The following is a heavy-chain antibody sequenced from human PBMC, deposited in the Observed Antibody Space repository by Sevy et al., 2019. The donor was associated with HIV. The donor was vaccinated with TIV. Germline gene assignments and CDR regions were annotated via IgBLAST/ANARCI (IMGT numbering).Heavy chain of an antibody. Sequence: GGSLRLSCAASGFIFSTYVMTWVRQAPGKGLEWVSGISGSGGSTYYADSLKGRFIIFRDNSKNTLHLQMNSLRVEDTAVYYCAEGDRTFSGLDVWGQGTTVTVSS. V-gene: IGHV3-23*01. CDR3: AEGDRTFSGLDV. CDR2: ISGSGGST. D-gene: IGHD2-15*01. CDR1: GFIFSTYV. J-gene: IGHJ6*02.